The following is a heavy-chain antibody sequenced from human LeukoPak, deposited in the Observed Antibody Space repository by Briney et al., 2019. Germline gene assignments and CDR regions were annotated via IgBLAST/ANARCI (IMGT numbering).Heavy chain of an antibody. CDR1: GFTFNTYW. V-gene: IGHV3-7*01. Sequence: PGGSLRLSCTASGFTFNTYWMSWIRQAPGKGLEWVANIKQDGSEQYYVDSVKGRFTISRDNAKNSLYLQMSSLRADDAALYYCTRGARFGELYSWFDPWGLGTLVTVSS. CDR2: IKQDGSEQ. CDR3: TRGARFGELYSWFDP. D-gene: IGHD3-10*01. J-gene: IGHJ5*02.